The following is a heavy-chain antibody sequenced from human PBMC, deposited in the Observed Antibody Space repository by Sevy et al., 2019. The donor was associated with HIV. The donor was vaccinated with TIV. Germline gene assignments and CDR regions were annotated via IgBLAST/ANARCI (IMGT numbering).Heavy chain of an antibody. CDR1: GGSISSGDYY. CDR2: IYYSGST. Sequence: SETLSLTCTVSGGSISSGDYYWSWIRQPPGKGLEWIGYIYYSGSTYYNPSLKIRVTISVDTSKNQFSLKLSSVTAADTAVYYCARTSMGYYGMDVWGQGTTVTVSS. CDR3: ARTSMGYYGMDV. D-gene: IGHD2-2*01. J-gene: IGHJ6*02. V-gene: IGHV4-30-4*01.